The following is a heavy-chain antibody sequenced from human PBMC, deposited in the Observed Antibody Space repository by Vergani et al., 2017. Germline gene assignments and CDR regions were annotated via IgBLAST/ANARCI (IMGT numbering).Heavy chain of an antibody. J-gene: IGHJ6*03. CDR3: TKDPRLKEDEYYCYMDV. D-gene: IGHD3-16*01. CDR1: GFTFSNYG. Sequence: QVQLVESGGSVVQPGRSLRLSCAASGFTFSNYGLHWVRQAPGQGLEWVAVISHDGNKKYYVDSVKGRFTISRDNSRNTLYLYMNSLRADDTAVYYCTKDPRLKEDEYYCYMDVWGKGTTVTVSS. V-gene: IGHV3-30*18. CDR2: ISHDGNKK.